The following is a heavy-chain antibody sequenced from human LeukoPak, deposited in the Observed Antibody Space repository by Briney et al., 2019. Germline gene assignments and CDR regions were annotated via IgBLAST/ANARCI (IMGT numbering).Heavy chain of an antibody. Sequence: GGSLRLSCAASGFTFSSYSMNWVRQAPGKGLEWGSSISSSSSYIYYADSVKGRCTISRDNAKNSLYLQMDSLISEDTAEYYCARDPVVPAAYGNWFDPWGQGTLVTVSS. J-gene: IGHJ5*02. V-gene: IGHV3-21*01. CDR2: ISSSSSYI. CDR1: GFTFSSYS. D-gene: IGHD2-2*01. CDR3: ARDPVVPAAYGNWFDP.